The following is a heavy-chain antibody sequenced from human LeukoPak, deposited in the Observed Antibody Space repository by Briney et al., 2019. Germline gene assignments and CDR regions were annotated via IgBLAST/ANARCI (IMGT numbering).Heavy chain of an antibody. Sequence: GGSLRLSCAASGFTVSSYSMNWVRQAPGKGLEWVSHITASGTAMFYADSVKGRFTISRDNAKNSLYLQMNSLRDEDTAVYYCASSGSYRFDYWGQGTLVTVSS. J-gene: IGHJ4*02. V-gene: IGHV3-48*02. CDR1: GFTVSSYS. CDR2: ITASGTAM. D-gene: IGHD1-26*01. CDR3: ASSGSYRFDY.